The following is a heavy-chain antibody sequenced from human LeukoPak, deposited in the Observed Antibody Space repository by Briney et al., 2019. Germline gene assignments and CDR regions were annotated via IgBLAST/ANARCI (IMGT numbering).Heavy chain of an antibody. CDR2: IKQDGSEK. V-gene: IGHV3-7*01. CDR1: GLIFPDYA. J-gene: IGHJ4*02. Sequence: GGSLRLSCAASGLIFPDYAMFWVRQAPGKGLEWVAKIKQDGSEKYYVDSVKGRFTISRDNAKNSLYLQMNSLRAGDTAVYYCARDGLGIFDYWGQGTLVTVSS. CDR3: ARDGLGIFDY. D-gene: IGHD3/OR15-3a*01.